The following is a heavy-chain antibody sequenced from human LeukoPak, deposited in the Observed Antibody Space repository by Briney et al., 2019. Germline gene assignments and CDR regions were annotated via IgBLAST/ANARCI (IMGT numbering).Heavy chain of an antibody. J-gene: IGHJ3*02. D-gene: IGHD4-17*01. CDR1: GYSFTSYY. CDR2: INPSGGST. Sequence: ASVKVSCKASGYSFTSYYMHWVRQAPGQGLEWMGIINPSGGSTSNAQKFQGRVTMTRDTSTSTVYMELSSLRSGDTAVYYCAREATVTGAFDIWGQGTMVTVSS. V-gene: IGHV1-46*03. CDR3: AREATVTGAFDI.